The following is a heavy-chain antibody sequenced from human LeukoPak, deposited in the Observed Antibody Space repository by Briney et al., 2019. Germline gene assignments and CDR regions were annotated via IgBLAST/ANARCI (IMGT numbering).Heavy chain of an antibody. D-gene: IGHD6-6*01. V-gene: IGHV3-23*01. CDR3: AKFDPYSSSSIGVDY. CDR2: ISASGRDT. J-gene: IGHJ4*02. Sequence: PGGSLRLSCAVSGFTFSSYAMTWVRQTQGKGLEWVSSISASGRDTYYADSVKGRFTISRDNSKNTLYLQMNSLRAEDTAIYHCAKFDPYSSSSIGVDYWGQGTLVTVSS. CDR1: GFTFSSYA.